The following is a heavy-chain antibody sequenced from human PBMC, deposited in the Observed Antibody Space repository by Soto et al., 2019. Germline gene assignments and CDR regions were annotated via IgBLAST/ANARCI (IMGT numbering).Heavy chain of an antibody. Sequence: QVQLVESGGGVVQPGTSLRLSCAASGFTSSSFVIHWVRQAPGKGLEWLAVISSDGNNQYYADSVKGRFTISRDNSKKTLYLQVNSLRAEDKAVYFCVKERGVLDAFDIWGQGTMVTVS. CDR2: ISSDGNNQ. V-gene: IGHV3-30*18. CDR1: GFTSSSFV. CDR3: VKERGVLDAFDI. D-gene: IGHD3-10*01. J-gene: IGHJ3*02.